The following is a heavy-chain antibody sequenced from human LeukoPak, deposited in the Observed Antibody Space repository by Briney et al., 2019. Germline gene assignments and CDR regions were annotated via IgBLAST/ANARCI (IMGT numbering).Heavy chain of an antibody. D-gene: IGHD4-17*01. Sequence: PGGSLRLSCAASGFTFSSYWMSWVRQAPGKGLEWVANIKEDGSEKYYVDSVKGRFTISRDNAKNSLYLQMNSLRAEDTAVYYCARPTTVTWYYFDYWGQGTLVTVSS. CDR3: ARPTTVTWYYFDY. CDR2: IKEDGSEK. J-gene: IGHJ4*02. V-gene: IGHV3-7*01. CDR1: GFTFSSYW.